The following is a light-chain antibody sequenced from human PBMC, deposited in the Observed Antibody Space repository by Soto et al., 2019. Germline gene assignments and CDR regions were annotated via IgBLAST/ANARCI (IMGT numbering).Light chain of an antibody. CDR2: EAS. CDR1: QGISGW. J-gene: IGKJ1*01. V-gene: IGKV1-5*01. CDR3: QQHNDYST. Sequence: DTQLTQSPSTLAASVGDRVTITCRASQGISGWLAWYQQKPGKAPRLLIYEASTLESGVPSRFSGSGSGTEFTLTISTLQPDDFATYFCQQHNDYSTFGQGTRVEIK.